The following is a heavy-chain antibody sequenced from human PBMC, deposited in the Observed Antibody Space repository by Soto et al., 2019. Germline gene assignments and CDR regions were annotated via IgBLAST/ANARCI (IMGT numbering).Heavy chain of an antibody. D-gene: IGHD2-2*01. CDR3: ARDAPLLYAFDI. J-gene: IGHJ3*02. CDR1: GGSISSYY. Sequence: SETLSLTCTVSGGSISSYYWSWIRQPPGKGLEWIGYIYYSGSTNYNPSLKSRVTISVDTSKNQFSLKLSSVTAADTAVYYCARDAPLLYAFDIWGQGTMVTVS. CDR2: IYYSGST. V-gene: IGHV4-59*12.